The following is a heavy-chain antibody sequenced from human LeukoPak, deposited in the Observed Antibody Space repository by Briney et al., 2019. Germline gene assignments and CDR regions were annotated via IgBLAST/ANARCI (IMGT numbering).Heavy chain of an antibody. CDR3: ARDQTYYVSSGYYYVTYLQH. J-gene: IGHJ1*01. Sequence: SETLSLTCTVSGASISSSYCTWIRQPAGEGLEWIGRISGGGSTTYNPSFKSRVTMSLDTSKKQFSLNLTSVTAADTAVYYCARDQTYYVSSGYYYVTYLQHWGQGILVTVSS. CDR2: ISGGGST. D-gene: IGHD3-22*01. V-gene: IGHV4-4*07. CDR1: GASISSSY.